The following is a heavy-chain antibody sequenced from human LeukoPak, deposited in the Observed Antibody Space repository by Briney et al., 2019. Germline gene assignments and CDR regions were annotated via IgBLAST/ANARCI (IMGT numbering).Heavy chain of an antibody. CDR3: ARLGGSYYTY. Sequence: GGSLRLSCVASGFAFSSYWMSWVRQAPGKGLEWVANIKQDGGEKYYVDSVKGRFTISKDNAKNSLFLQMNSLRVEDTAVYYCARLGGSYYTYWGQGALVTVSS. J-gene: IGHJ4*02. CDR1: GFAFSSYW. V-gene: IGHV3-7*01. D-gene: IGHD1-26*01. CDR2: IKQDGGEK.